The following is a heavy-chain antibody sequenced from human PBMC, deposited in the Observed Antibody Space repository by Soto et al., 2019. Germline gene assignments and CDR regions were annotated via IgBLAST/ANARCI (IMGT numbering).Heavy chain of an antibody. CDR1: GGSISSYY. D-gene: IGHD1-26*01. V-gene: IGHV4-59*01. J-gene: IGHJ3*02. CDR3: ARYSGSYYDAFDI. Sequence: SETLSLTCTVSGGSISSYYWSWIRQPPGKGLEWIGYIYYSGSTNYNPSLKSRVTISVDTSTNQFSLKLSSVTAADSAVYYCARYSGSYYDAFDIWGQGTMVTVSS. CDR2: IYYSGST.